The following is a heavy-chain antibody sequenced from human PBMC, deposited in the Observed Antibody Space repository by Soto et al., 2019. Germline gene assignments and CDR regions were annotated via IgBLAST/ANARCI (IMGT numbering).Heavy chain of an antibody. CDR1: GGTFSSYA. CDR2: IIPIFGTA. CDR3: ARKPGVRARPLDYGMDV. D-gene: IGHD6-6*01. V-gene: IGHV1-69*13. J-gene: IGHJ6*02. Sequence: SVKVSCKASGGTFSSYAISWVRQAPGQGLEWMGGIIPIFGTANYAQKFQGRVTITADESASTAYMELSSLRSEDTAVYYCARKPGVRARPLDYGMDVWGQGTTVTVSS.